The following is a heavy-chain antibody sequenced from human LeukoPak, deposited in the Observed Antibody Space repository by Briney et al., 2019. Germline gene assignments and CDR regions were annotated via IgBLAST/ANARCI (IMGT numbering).Heavy chain of an antibody. V-gene: IGHV1-8*03. CDR2: MNPNSGNT. Sequence: ASVKVSCKASGGTFSSYAISWVRQAPGQGLEWMGWMNPNSGNTGYAQKFQGRVTITRNTSISTAYMELSSLRSEDTAVYYCARGMKELLWFGELFDYWGQGTLVTVSS. D-gene: IGHD3-10*01. CDR1: GGTFSSYA. J-gene: IGHJ4*02. CDR3: ARGMKELLWFGELFDY.